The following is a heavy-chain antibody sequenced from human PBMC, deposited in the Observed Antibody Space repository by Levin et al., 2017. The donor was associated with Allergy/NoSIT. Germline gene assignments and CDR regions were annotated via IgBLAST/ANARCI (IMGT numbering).Heavy chain of an antibody. V-gene: IGHV3-15*01. J-gene: IGHJ3*02. CDR1: GFTFSNAW. CDR2: IKSKTDGGTT. D-gene: IGHD3-9*01. CDR3: TTEGLVIIGGAFDI. Sequence: GESLKISCAASGFTFSNAWMSWVRQAPGKGLEWVGRIKSKTDGGTTDYAAPVKGRFTISRDDSKNTLYLQMNSLKTEDTAVYYCTTEGLVIIGGAFDIWGQGTMVTVSS.